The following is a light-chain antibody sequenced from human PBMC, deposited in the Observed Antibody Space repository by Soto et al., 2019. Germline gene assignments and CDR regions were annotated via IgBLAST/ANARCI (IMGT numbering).Light chain of an antibody. CDR3: QQYYSTPLT. CDR2: WAS. V-gene: IGKV4-1*01. Sequence: DIVMTQSPDSLAVSLGERATINCKSSQSVLYSSNNNNYLAWYQQKPGQPPKLLIYWASTRESGVPDRFSGRGSGTDFTLTINSMQAEDVAVYYCQQYYSTPLTFGGGTKVDIK. J-gene: IGKJ4*01. CDR1: QSVLYSSNNNNY.